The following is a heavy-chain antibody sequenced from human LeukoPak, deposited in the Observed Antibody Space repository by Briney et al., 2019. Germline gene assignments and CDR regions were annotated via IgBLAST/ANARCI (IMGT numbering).Heavy chain of an antibody. CDR3: AKDLYYDSSGYYIGYFDY. Sequence: GSLRLSCAASGFTFSSYAMHWVRQAPGKGLEWVAVISYDGSNKYYADSVKGRFTISRDNSKNTLYLQMNSLRAEDTAVYYCAKDLYYDSSGYYIGYFDYWGQGTLVTVSS. CDR1: GFTFSSYA. D-gene: IGHD3-22*01. V-gene: IGHV3-30-3*01. J-gene: IGHJ4*02. CDR2: ISYDGSNK.